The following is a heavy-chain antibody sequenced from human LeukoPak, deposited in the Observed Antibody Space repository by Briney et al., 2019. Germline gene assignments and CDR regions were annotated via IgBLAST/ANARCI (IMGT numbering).Heavy chain of an antibody. Sequence: GGSLRLSCAASGFTFSSYSMNWVRQAPGKGLEWVSSISSSSSYIYYADSVKGRFTISRDNAKNSLYLQMNSLRAEDTAVYYCARDPTSSSPTTYFDYWGQGTLVTVSS. J-gene: IGHJ4*02. CDR2: ISSSSSYI. CDR1: GFTFSSYS. D-gene: IGHD6-13*01. CDR3: ARDPTSSSPTTYFDY. V-gene: IGHV3-21*01.